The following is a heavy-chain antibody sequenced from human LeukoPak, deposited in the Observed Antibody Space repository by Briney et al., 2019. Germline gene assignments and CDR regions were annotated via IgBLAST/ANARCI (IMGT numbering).Heavy chain of an antibody. J-gene: IGHJ4*02. CDR1: GYTFTGYY. D-gene: IGHD3-3*01. Sequence: ASVKVSCKASGYTFTGYYIHWVRQAPGQGLEWMGWINPNSGGTSYAQKFQGRVTMTRDTAISTVYMELNRLRSDDTAVFYCARGSGGPPQVLDYWGQGTLVTVSS. V-gene: IGHV1-2*02. CDR3: ARGSGGPPQVLDY. CDR2: INPNSGGT.